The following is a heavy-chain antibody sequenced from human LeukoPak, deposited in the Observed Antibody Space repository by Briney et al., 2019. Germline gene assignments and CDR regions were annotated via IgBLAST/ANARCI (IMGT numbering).Heavy chain of an antibody. CDR3: ARLDTSVSYSSSWFFDY. CDR2: IYYSGST. CDR1: GGSISSSSYY. D-gene: IGHD6-13*01. Sequence: SETLSLTCTVSGGSISSSSYYWGWIRQPPGKGLEWIGSIYYSGSTYYNPSLKSRVTISVDTSKNQSSLKLSSVTAADTAVYYCARLDTSVSYSSSWFFDYWGQGTLVTVSS. V-gene: IGHV4-39*01. J-gene: IGHJ4*02.